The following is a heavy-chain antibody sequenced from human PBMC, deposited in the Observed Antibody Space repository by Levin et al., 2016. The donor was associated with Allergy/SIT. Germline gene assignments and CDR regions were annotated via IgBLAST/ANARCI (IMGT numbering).Heavy chain of an antibody. CDR3: ARVTITMVRGVYVYYYGMDV. CDR2: INHSGST. V-gene: IGHV4-34*01. Sequence: RQAPGKGLEWIGEINHSGSTNYNPSLKSRVTISVDTSKNQFSLKLSSVTAADTAVYYCARVTITMVRGVYVYYYGMDVWGQGTTVTVSS. D-gene: IGHD3-10*01. J-gene: IGHJ6*02.